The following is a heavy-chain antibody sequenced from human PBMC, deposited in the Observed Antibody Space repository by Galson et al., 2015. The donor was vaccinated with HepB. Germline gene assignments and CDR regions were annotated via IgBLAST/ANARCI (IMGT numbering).Heavy chain of an antibody. Sequence: SLTCTVSGGSVRTSTSYWGWIRQPPGKGLEWIGTIYYSGSTWYNPSLTSRVTISVDTSKNQYSLKVNSMTAPDTAIYYCATGSMIRGVINNWFDPWGRGTPVTVSS. D-gene: IGHD3-10*01. V-gene: IGHV4-39*07. J-gene: IGHJ5*02. CDR2: IYYSGST. CDR1: GGSVRTSTSY. CDR3: ATGSMIRGVINNWFDP.